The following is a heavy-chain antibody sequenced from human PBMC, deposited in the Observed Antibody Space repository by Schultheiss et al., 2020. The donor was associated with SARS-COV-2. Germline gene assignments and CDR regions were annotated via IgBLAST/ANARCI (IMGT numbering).Heavy chain of an antibody. CDR1: GGSFSGYY. V-gene: IGHV4-34*01. CDR3: ARGGSYRVYYYYYMDV. J-gene: IGHJ6*03. D-gene: IGHD1-26*01. Sequence: SETLSLTCAVYGGSFSGYYWSWIRQPPGKGLEWIGEINHSGSTNYNPSLKSRVTISVDTSKNQFSLKLSSVTAADTAVYYCARGGSYRVYYYYYMDVWGKGTTVTVSS. CDR2: INHSGST.